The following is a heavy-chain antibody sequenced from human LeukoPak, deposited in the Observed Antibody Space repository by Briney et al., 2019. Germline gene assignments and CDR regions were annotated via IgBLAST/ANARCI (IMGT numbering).Heavy chain of an antibody. D-gene: IGHD5-18*01. CDR2: ISNYGSKK. V-gene: IGHV3-30*18. Sequence: PGGSLRLSCAASGFTFSSYGMHWVRQAPGKGLDWVAVISNYGSKKYYADSVKGRFTISRDNSKNTLSLQVSSLRTEDTAVYYCAKDRYSYAFEYSDSWGQGTLVTVSS. CDR1: GFTFSSYG. CDR3: AKDRYSYAFEYSDS. J-gene: IGHJ4*02.